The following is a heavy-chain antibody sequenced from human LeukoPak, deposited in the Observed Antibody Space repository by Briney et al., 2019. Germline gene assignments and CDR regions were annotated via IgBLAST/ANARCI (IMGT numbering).Heavy chain of an antibody. J-gene: IGHJ4*02. CDR2: IRYDGSNK. V-gene: IGHV3-30*02. Sequence: GGSLRLSCAASGFTFSSYGMHWVRQAPGKGLEWVAFIRYDGSNKYYADSVKGRFTISRDNSKNTLYLQMNSLRAEDTAVYYCAKDWKVPAELRSSLRFDYWGQGTLVTVSS. CDR1: GFTFSSYG. D-gene: IGHD2-2*01. CDR3: AKDWKVPAELRSSLRFDY.